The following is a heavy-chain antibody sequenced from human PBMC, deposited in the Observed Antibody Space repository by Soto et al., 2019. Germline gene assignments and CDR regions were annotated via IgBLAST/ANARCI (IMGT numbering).Heavy chain of an antibody. CDR2: IYYSGST. J-gene: IGHJ4*02. CDR3: ATGRTGYDVLTGYYRY. Sequence: SETLSLTCTVSGGSISSSSYYWGWIRQPPGKGLEWIGSIYYSGSTYYNPSLKSRVTISLATSKNQFSLKLNSVTAADTAVYFCATGRTGYDVLTGYYRYWSQGTLVTVSS. V-gene: IGHV4-39*07. CDR1: GGSISSSSYY. D-gene: IGHD3-9*01.